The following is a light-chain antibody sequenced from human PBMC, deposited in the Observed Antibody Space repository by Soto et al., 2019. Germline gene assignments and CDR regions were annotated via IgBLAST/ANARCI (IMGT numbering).Light chain of an antibody. V-gene: IGKV3-20*01. J-gene: IGKJ1*01. Sequence: EIVLTQSPGTLSLSPGERATLSCRASQSVSSSSLAWYQQKPGQAPRLLIYGASIRATGIPDRFSGSGSEKDFTLTINRLEPEDFAVYYCQQCGSSAWTFGQGTKVEIK. CDR2: GAS. CDR1: QSVSSSS. CDR3: QQCGSSAWT.